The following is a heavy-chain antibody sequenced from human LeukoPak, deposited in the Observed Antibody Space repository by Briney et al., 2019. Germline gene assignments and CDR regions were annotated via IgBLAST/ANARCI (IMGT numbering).Heavy chain of an antibody. V-gene: IGHV3-9*03. CDR1: GFTFDDYA. J-gene: IGHJ6*03. D-gene: IGHD1-26*01. Sequence: PGGSLRLSCAASGFTFDDYAMHWVRQAPGKGLEWVSGISWNSGSIGYADSVKGRFTISRDNAKNSLYLQMNSLRAEDMALYYCAKGVGATFRYYYMDVWSKGTTVTVSS. CDR3: AKGVGATFRYYYMDV. CDR2: ISWNSGSI.